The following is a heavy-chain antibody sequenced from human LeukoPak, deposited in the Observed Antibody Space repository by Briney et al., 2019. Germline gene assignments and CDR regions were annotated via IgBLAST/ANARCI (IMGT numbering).Heavy chain of an antibody. Sequence: GGSLRLSCAASGFTFSSFAIHWVRQAPGKGLEWVAVLSYNGRNKHYADSVKGRFTISRDNSQNTLYLHMNSLRAEDTAVYYCARDIGGNSADYYFDYWGQGTLVTVSS. CDR3: ARDIGGNSADYYFDY. V-gene: IGHV3-30*01. J-gene: IGHJ4*02. CDR1: GFTFSSFA. D-gene: IGHD4-23*01. CDR2: LSYNGRNK.